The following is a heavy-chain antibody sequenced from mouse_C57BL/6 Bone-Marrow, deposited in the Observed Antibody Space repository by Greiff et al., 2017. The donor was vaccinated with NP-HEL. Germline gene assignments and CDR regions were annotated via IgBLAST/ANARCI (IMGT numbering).Heavy chain of an antibody. V-gene: IGHV5-4*01. CDR1: GFTFSSYA. Sequence: EVQGVESGGGLVKPGGSLKLSCAASGFTFSSYAMSWVRQTPEKRLEWVATISDGGSYTYYPDNVTGRFTISRDNAKNNLYLQMSHLKSEDTAMYYCARDRGVALAYWGQGTLVTVAA. CDR2: ISDGGSYT. J-gene: IGHJ3*01. CDR3: ARDRGVALAY.